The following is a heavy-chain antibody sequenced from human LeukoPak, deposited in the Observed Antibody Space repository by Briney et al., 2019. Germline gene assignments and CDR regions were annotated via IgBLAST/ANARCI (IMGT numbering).Heavy chain of an antibody. CDR1: GGSFSGYY. J-gene: IGHJ5*02. CDR3: ARPIIAAAGTFNWFDP. D-gene: IGHD6-13*01. V-gene: IGHV4-34*01. CDR2: INHSGST. Sequence: PSETLSLTCAVYGGSFSGYYWSWIRQPPGKGLEWIGEINHSGSTNYNPSLKSRVTISVDTSKNQFSLKLSSVTAADTAVYYCARPIIAAAGTFNWFDPWGQGTLVTVSS.